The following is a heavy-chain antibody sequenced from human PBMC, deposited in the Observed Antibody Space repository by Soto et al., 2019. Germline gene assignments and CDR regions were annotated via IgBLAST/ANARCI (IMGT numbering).Heavy chain of an antibody. CDR2: IYHSGST. D-gene: IGHD3-22*01. CDR3: ASSLTHYYDSSGYLTPFDY. Sequence: SETLSLTCAVSGGSISSGGYSWSWIRQPPGKGLEWIGYIYHSGSTYYNPSLKSRVTISVDRSKNQFSLKLSSVTAADTAVYYCASSLTHYYDSSGYLTPFDYWGQGTLVTVSS. CDR1: GGSISSGGYS. J-gene: IGHJ4*02. V-gene: IGHV4-30-2*01.